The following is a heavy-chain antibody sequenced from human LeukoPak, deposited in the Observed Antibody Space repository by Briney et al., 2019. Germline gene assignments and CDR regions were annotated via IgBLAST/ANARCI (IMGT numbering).Heavy chain of an antibody. CDR1: GFSISSGYY. CDR3: ARDLWFGELLDNWFDP. CDR2: IYYSGST. D-gene: IGHD3-10*01. Sequence: SETLSLTCTVSGFSISSGYYWGWIRQPPGKGLEWTGYIYYSGSTYYNPSLKSRVTISVDTSKNQFSLKLSSVTAADTAVYYCARDLWFGELLDNWFDPWGLGTLVTVSS. V-gene: IGHV4-30-4*08. J-gene: IGHJ5*02.